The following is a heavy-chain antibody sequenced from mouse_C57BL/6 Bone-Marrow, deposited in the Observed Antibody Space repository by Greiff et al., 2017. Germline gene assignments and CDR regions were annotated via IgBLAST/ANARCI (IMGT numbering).Heavy chain of an antibody. D-gene: IGHD1-1*01. CDR2: IYPGSGST. Sequence: QVQLQQPGAELVKPGASVKMSCKASGYTFTSYWITWVQQRPGQGLEWIGDIYPGSGSTNYNEKFKSKATLTVDTSSSTAYMQRSSLTSEDSAVYYCARLVYYYGSHYYAMDYWGQGTSVTVSS. V-gene: IGHV1-55*01. CDR3: ARLVYYYGSHYYAMDY. CDR1: GYTFTSYW. J-gene: IGHJ4*01.